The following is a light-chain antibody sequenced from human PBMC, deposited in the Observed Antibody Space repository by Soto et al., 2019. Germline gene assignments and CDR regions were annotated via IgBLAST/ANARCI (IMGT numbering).Light chain of an antibody. Sequence: QSALTQPRSVSGSPGQSVTISCTGTSSDVGGYDYVSWYRQHPGKAPKLMMYDVSKRPSGVPDRFSGSKSGNTASLTISGLQAEDEADYYCGSYAGSYTWVFGGGTKVTVL. J-gene: IGLJ3*02. CDR3: GSYAGSYTWV. V-gene: IGLV2-11*01. CDR2: DVS. CDR1: SSDVGGYDY.